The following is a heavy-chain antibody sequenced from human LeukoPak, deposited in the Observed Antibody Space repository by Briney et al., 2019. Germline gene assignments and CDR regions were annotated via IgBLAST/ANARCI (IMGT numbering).Heavy chain of an antibody. CDR1: GFTFSSYA. CDR2: ISGSGGST. CDR3: ARDRGSITMVRGVNYY. Sequence: PGGSLRLSCAASGFTFSSYAMSWVRQAPGKGLEWVSAISGSGGSTYYADSVKGRFTISRDNAKNSLDLQMNSLRAEDTAVYYCARDRGSITMVRGVNYYWGQGTLVTVSS. J-gene: IGHJ4*02. D-gene: IGHD3-10*01. V-gene: IGHV3-23*01.